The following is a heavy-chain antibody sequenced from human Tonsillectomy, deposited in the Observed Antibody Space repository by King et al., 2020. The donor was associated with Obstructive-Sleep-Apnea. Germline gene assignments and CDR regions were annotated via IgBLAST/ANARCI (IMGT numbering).Heavy chain of an antibody. CDR1: GYTFTSYD. J-gene: IGHJ4*02. D-gene: IGHD3-10*01. CDR2: MTPNSGDT. Sequence: QLVQSGAEVRKPGASVKVSCKASGYTFTSYDINWVRQATGQGLEWMGWMTPNSGDTGYAQKFQGRVSMTRNTSISTVYMELSSLRSEDTAVYYCARRWPRIEMVRGVISPLYYFDLWGQGTLVTVSS. CDR3: ARRWPRIEMVRGVISPLYYFDL. V-gene: IGHV1-8*01.